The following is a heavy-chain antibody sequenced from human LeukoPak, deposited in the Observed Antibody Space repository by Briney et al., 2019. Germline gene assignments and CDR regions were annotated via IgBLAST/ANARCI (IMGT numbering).Heavy chain of an antibody. Sequence: GGSLRLSCAASGFTFSSYSMTWVRQAPGKGLEWVSSISSSSSYIYYADSVKGRFTISRDNAKNSLYLQMNSLRAEDTAVYYCARVDSSSLDYWGQGTLVTVSS. CDR1: GFTFSSYS. J-gene: IGHJ4*02. CDR3: ARVDSSSLDY. D-gene: IGHD6-13*01. V-gene: IGHV3-21*01. CDR2: ISSSSSYI.